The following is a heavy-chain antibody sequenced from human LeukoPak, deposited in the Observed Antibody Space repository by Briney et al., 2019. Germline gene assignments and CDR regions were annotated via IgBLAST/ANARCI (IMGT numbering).Heavy chain of an antibody. D-gene: IGHD1-14*01. Sequence: ASLNVSCTPSVHTLTDYYLHGVGQAPGQALEWMGGMNPNTGGTNYAQNFQGRVTMPRHTSIRTAYMQVNRLRADHTAVYYFLRERISKPNWFDPWGEGTLVTVSS. CDR3: LRERISKPNWFDP. J-gene: IGHJ5*02. CDR1: VHTLTDYY. V-gene: IGHV1-2*02. CDR2: MNPNTGGT.